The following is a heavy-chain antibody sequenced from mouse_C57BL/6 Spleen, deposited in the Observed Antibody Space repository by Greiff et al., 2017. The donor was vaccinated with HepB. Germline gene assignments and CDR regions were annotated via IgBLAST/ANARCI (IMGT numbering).Heavy chain of an antibody. CDR3: ARCGYYVRYYFDY. Sequence: GQLQQPGAELVKPGAAVKWSCKASGDTVTSYWMHWVKQRPGQGLEGIGMIHPNSGRTNYNEKFKRKATLTVDKSYSTAYMQHSSLTSEDSAVYYCARCGYYVRYYFDYWGQGTTLTVSS. CDR2: IHPNSGRT. CDR1: GDTVTSYW. J-gene: IGHJ2*01. D-gene: IGHD2-3*01. V-gene: IGHV1-64*01.